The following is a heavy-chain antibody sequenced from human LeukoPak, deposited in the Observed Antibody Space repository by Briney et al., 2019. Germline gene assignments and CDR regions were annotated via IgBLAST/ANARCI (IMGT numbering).Heavy chain of an antibody. V-gene: IGHV3-11*04. CDR1: AFTFSNYY. Sequence: GGSLRLSCAASAFTFSNYYLSWVRQAPGKGLEWVAYINEAGSAIYYGDSVKGRFTISRDNAKNSLFLQMNSLRVEDTAVYYCARVRGYSSFDYWGQGTLVTVSS. CDR2: INEAGSAI. D-gene: IGHD2-15*01. CDR3: ARVRGYSSFDY. J-gene: IGHJ4*02.